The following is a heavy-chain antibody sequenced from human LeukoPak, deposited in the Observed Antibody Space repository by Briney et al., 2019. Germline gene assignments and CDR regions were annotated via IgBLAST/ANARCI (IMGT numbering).Heavy chain of an antibody. CDR3: ASGLRGWFGELPSDY. J-gene: IGHJ4*02. CDR1: GYTFTSYG. D-gene: IGHD3-10*01. V-gene: IGHV1-18*01. CDR2: ISAYNGNT. Sequence: ASVKVSCKASGYTFTSYGISWVQQAPGQELEWMGWISAYNGNTNYAQKLQGRVTMTTDTSTSTAYMELRSLRSDDTAVYYCASGLRGWFGELPSDYWGQGTLVTVSS.